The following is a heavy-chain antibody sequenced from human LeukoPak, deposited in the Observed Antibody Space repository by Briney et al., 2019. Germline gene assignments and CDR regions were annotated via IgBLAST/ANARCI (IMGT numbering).Heavy chain of an antibody. CDR1: GGSISSGDYY. J-gene: IGHJ4*02. Sequence: PSGTLSLTCTVSGGSISSGDYYWSWIRQPPGKGLEWIGYIYYSGSTYYNPSLKSRVTISVDTSKNQLSLKLSSVTAADTAVYYCARAYGFWSGYYPYFDYWGQGTLVTVSS. CDR3: ARAYGFWSGYYPYFDY. V-gene: IGHV4-30-4*08. CDR2: IYYSGST. D-gene: IGHD3-3*01.